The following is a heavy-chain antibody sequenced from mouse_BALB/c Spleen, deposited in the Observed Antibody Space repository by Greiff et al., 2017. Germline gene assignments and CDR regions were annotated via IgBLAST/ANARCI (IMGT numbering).Heavy chain of an antibody. J-gene: IGHJ4*01. CDR3: ARGWLLGTMDY. D-gene: IGHD2-3*01. CDR1: GFTFSSFG. Sequence: EVMLVESGGGLVQPGGSRKLSCAASGFTFSSFGMHWVRQAPEKGLEWVAYISSGSSTIYYADTVKGRFTISRDNPKNTLFLQMTSLRSEDTAMYYCARGWLLGTMDYWGQGTSVTVSS. V-gene: IGHV5-17*02. CDR2: ISSGSSTI.